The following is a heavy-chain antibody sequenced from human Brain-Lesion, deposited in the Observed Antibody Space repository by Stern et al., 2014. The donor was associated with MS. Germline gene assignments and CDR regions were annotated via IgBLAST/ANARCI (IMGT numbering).Heavy chain of an antibody. CDR2: IIPIFGSP. Sequence: QVQLVESGPEVKKPGSSVQVSCKAYGGTFGTYPITWLRQAPGQGLEWMGRIIPIFGSPNYAQKFQGRVTITADRSTTTVYMKLSSLKSDDAAVYYCAKDGPALVTNWFDPWGRGTLVTVSS. V-gene: IGHV1-69*06. CDR3: AKDGPALVTNWFDP. D-gene: IGHD5-18*01. CDR1: GGTFGTYP. J-gene: IGHJ5*02.